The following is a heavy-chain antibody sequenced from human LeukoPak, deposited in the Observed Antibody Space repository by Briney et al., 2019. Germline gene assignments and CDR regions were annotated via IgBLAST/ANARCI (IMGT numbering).Heavy chain of an antibody. CDR1: GGSFSGYY. CDR2: INHSGST. J-gene: IGHJ4*02. D-gene: IGHD1-26*01. Sequence: PSETLSLTCAVYGGSFSGYYWSWIRQPPGKGLEWIGEINHSGSTNYNPSLKSRVTISVDTSKNQFSLKLSSVTAADTAVYYCARDDGKSYDNWGQGTLVTVSS. CDR3: ARDDGKSYDN. V-gene: IGHV4-34*01.